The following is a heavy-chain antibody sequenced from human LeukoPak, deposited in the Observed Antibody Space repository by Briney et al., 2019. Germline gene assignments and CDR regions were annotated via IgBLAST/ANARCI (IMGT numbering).Heavy chain of an antibody. J-gene: IGHJ5*02. CDR3: VREAGYCAPVCVKTNWLDP. V-gene: IGHV3-23*01. CDR1: GFPFSSHA. Sequence: HPGGSLRLSCAASGFPFSSHAMSWVRQPPGKGLEWVAAISNGKTYYADSVRGRFAISRDDSTNTVYLHMNSLRDEDTALYHCVREAGYCAPVCVKTNWLDPWGQGTLVTVSS. D-gene: IGHD2-15*01. CDR2: ISNGKT.